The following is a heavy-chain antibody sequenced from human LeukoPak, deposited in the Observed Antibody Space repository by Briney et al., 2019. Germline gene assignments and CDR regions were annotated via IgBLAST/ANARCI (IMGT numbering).Heavy chain of an antibody. CDR3: ARGHWASGSDY. Sequence: SETLSLTCAVYGGSFSSYYWSWIRQPPGKGLEWIGEINHSGSTNYNPSLKSRVTISVDTSKNQFSLKLSSVTAADTAVYYCARGHWASGSDYWGQGTLVTVSS. D-gene: IGHD3-10*01. J-gene: IGHJ4*02. V-gene: IGHV4-34*01. CDR2: INHSGST. CDR1: GGSFSSYY.